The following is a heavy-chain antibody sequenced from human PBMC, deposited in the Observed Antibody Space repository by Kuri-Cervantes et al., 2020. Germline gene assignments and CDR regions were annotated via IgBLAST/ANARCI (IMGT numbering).Heavy chain of an antibody. J-gene: IGHJ6*02. CDR3: ARDLGEGGYSYGYISSWMETHYYYGMDV. D-gene: IGHD5-18*01. V-gene: IGHV1-46*01. Sequence: ASVKVSCKASGYTFTSYYMHWVRQAPGQGLEWMGIINPSGGSTSYAQKFQGRVTMTRDTSTSTVYMELSSLRSEDTAVYYCARDLGEGGYSYGYISSWMETHYYYGMDVWGQGTTVTVSS. CDR1: GYTFTSYY. CDR2: INPSGGST.